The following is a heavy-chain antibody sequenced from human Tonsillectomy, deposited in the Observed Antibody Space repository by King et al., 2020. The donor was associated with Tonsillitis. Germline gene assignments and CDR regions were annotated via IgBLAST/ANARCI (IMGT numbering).Heavy chain of an antibody. CDR2: IYHSGST. J-gene: IGHJ4*02. CDR3: AREWRCSGGSCYPFDY. Sequence: VQLQESGPGLVKPSETLSLTCTVSGYSISSGYYWGWIRQPPGKGLEWIGSIYHSGSTYYNPSLQSRVTISLDTSKNHFSLKLSSVTAADTAVYYCAREWRCSGGSCYPFDYWGQGILVTVSS. D-gene: IGHD2-15*01. V-gene: IGHV4-38-2*02. CDR1: GYSISSGYY.